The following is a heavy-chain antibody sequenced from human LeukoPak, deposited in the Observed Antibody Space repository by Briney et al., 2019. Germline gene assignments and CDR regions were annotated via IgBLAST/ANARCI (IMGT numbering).Heavy chain of an antibody. J-gene: IGHJ3*02. V-gene: IGHV3-43*02. Sequence: GGSLRLSCAAPGFTFDDYAMHWVRQAPGKGLEWVSLISGDGDGTYYSDSVKGRFTISRDNSKNSLYLQMNSLRTEDSALYYCAKDRIMAYLDTADAFDICGQGTMVTVSS. D-gene: IGHD5-18*01. CDR3: AKDRIMAYLDTADAFDI. CDR2: ISGDGDGT. CDR1: GFTFDDYA.